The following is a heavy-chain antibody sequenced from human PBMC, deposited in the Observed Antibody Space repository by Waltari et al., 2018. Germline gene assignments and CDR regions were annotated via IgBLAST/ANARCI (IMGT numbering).Heavy chain of an antibody. D-gene: IGHD4-17*01. J-gene: IGHJ4*02. CDR1: GMTLSNYW. CDR3: VTGLTTVTAKDYFDH. V-gene: IGHV3-7*01. CDR2: IKQDGSEK. Sequence: EVQLVESGGGSVQPGGSLRLACAASGMTLSNYWMTWVRQAPGKGLEWVANIKQDGSEKNYVDSVEGRFSISRDNAQNSLYLQMNSLRAEDTAIYYCVTGLTTVTAKDYFDHWGQGALVTVSS.